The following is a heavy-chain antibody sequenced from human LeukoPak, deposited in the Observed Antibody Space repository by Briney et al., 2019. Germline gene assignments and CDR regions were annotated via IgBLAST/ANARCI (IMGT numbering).Heavy chain of an antibody. Sequence: SETLSLTCTVSGDSISNYYWSWIRQPPGKGLEWIGYIYYSGGTNYNPSLKSRVTISVDTSKNQFSLKLSSVTAADTAVYYCARDFSSYGFNWFDPWGQGTLVTVSS. CDR2: IYYSGGT. D-gene: IGHD1-26*01. J-gene: IGHJ5*02. CDR1: GDSISNYY. CDR3: ARDFSSYGFNWFDP. V-gene: IGHV4-59*12.